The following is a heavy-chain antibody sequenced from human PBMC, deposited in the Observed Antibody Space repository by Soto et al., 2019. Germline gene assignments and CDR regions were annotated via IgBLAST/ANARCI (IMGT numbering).Heavy chain of an antibody. Sequence: QVQLQESGPGLVKPSQTLSLTCTVSGGSISSGGYYWSXXXXXXXKGLEWIGYIYYSGSTYYNPSLKSRVTISVDTSKNQFSLKLSSVTAADTAVYYCASYQQSYAFDIWGQGTMVTVSS. D-gene: IGHD2-2*01. J-gene: IGHJ3*02. CDR3: ASYQQSYAFDI. CDR2: IYYSGST. CDR1: GGSISSGGYY. V-gene: IGHV4-31*03.